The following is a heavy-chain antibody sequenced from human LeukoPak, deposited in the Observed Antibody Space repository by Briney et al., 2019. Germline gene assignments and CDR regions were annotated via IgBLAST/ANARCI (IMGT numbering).Heavy chain of an antibody. CDR3: ARAHPPYCGGDCYYRWFDP. J-gene: IGHJ5*02. CDR2: IYYSGST. Sequence: SETLSLTCTVSGGSISSYYWSWIRQPPGKGLEWIGYIYYSGSTNYNPSLKSRVTISVDTSKNQFSLKLSSVTAADTAVYYCARAHPPYCGGDCYYRWFDPWGQGTLVTVSS. CDR1: GGSISSYY. D-gene: IGHD2-21*02. V-gene: IGHV4-59*01.